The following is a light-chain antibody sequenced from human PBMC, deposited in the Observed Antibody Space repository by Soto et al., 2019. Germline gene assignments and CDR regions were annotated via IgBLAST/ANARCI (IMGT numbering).Light chain of an antibody. Sequence: SYELTQPPSVSVAPGQTARITCGGNNIGGKSVHWYQQKPRQAPVLVVYDDSDRPSGIPERFSGSNTGNTATLTISTVEAGDEDDYYCRVWYSSSDHWVFGGGTKLTVL. V-gene: IGLV3-21*02. CDR3: RVWYSSSDHWV. J-gene: IGLJ3*02. CDR2: DDS. CDR1: NIGGKS.